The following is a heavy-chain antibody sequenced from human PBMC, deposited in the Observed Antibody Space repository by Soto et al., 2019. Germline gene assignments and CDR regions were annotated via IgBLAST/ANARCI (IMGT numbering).Heavy chain of an antibody. CDR1: GFTFSSYA. V-gene: IGHV3-23*01. Sequence: EVQLLESGGGLVQPGGSLRLSCAASGFTFSSYAMSWVRQAPGKGLEWVSAISGSGGSTYYADSVKGRFTISRDNSKHTLYLQMNSLRAEDTAVYYCAKVREGSGYDRRLWAYYFDYWGQGTLVTVSS. D-gene: IGHD3-22*01. CDR2: ISGSGGST. CDR3: AKVREGSGYDRRLWAYYFDY. J-gene: IGHJ4*02.